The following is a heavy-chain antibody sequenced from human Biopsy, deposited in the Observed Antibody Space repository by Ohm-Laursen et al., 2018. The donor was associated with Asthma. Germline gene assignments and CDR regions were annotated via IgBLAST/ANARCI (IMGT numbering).Heavy chain of an antibody. CDR3: VRHQYSSSWSTFDY. CDR1: GGSLSGYY. D-gene: IGHD3-22*01. Sequence: GTLSLTCTVSGGSLSGYYWGWIRQPPGKGMEWIGSMYRSGSPYYHPSLKSRATISVDTSKNQLSLKMSSVTAADTAVYFCVRHQYSSSWSTFDYWGQGALVTVSS. CDR2: MYRSGSP. V-gene: IGHV4-39*01. J-gene: IGHJ4*02.